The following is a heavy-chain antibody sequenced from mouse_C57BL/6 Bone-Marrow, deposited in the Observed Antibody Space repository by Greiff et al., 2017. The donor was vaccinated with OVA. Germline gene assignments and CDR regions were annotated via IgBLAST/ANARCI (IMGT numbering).Heavy chain of an antibody. CDR1: GYTFTDYN. D-gene: IGHD3-2*02. V-gene: IGHV1-18*01. CDR2: INPNNGGT. J-gene: IGHJ3*01. Sequence: EVQLQESGPELVKPGASVKIPCKASGYTFTDYNMDWVKQSHGKSLEWIGDINPNNGGTIYNQKFKGKATLTVDKSSSTAYMELRSLTSEDTAVYYCASSQTAQATRFAYWGQGTLVTVSA. CDR3: ASSQTAQATRFAY.